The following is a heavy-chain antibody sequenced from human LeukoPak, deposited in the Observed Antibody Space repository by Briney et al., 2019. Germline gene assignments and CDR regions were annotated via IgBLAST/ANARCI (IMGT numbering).Heavy chain of an antibody. D-gene: IGHD6-13*01. CDR1: GGSISSCY. CDR3: ASGTYYYFDF. CDR2: IHYSGST. J-gene: IGHJ4*02. V-gene: IGHV4-59*01. Sequence: SETLSLTCTVSGGSISSCYWSWIRQPPGKGLEWIGYIHYSGSTNYNPSLKSPFTISVDTSKSQFSLKVNSVTAADTAVYYCASGTYYYFDFWGQGALVTVSS.